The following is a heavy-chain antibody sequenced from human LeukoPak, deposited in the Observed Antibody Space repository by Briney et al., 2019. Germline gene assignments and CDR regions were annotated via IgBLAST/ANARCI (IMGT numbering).Heavy chain of an antibody. D-gene: IGHD1-26*01. CDR1: GGSINIYN. J-gene: IGHJ5*02. CDR2: IHYSGST. CDR3: ARHAYSGTLNWFDP. Sequence: SETLSLTCTVSGGSINIYNWNWIRQPPGKGLEWIGYIHYSGSTNYNPSLKSRVTISVDTSKNQFSLKLSSVTAADTAVYYCARHAYSGTLNWFDPWGQGTLVTVSS. V-gene: IGHV4-59*08.